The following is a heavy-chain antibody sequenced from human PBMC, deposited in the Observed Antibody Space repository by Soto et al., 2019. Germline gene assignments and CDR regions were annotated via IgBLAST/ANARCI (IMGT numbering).Heavy chain of an antibody. CDR3: ATYPRPYKWTDI. CDR2: IDPKVDTS. CDR1: GGALTSYP. D-gene: IGHD1-20*01. J-gene: IGHJ4*02. V-gene: IGHV1-69*06. Sequence: VRLEQSGAEVKKPGSSVRVSCQASGGALTSYPMHWVRQAPGQGLEWMGVIDPKVDTSNLAENFKTRLTLTADTSTKTVYMDLSSLRSDDTAIYFCATYPRPYKWTDIWGRGTQVTVSS.